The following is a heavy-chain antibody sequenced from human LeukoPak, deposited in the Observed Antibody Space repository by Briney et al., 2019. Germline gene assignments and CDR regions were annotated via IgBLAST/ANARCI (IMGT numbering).Heavy chain of an antibody. D-gene: IGHD3-22*01. Sequence: ASVKVSCKASGGTFSSYAISWVRQAPGQGLEWMGGIIPIFGTANYAQKFQGRVTITTDESTSTAYMEQSSLRSEDTAVYYCARSYDSSGYHSEYFQHWGQGTLVTVSS. CDR2: IIPIFGTA. V-gene: IGHV1-69*05. CDR1: GGTFSSYA. J-gene: IGHJ1*01. CDR3: ARSYDSSGYHSEYFQH.